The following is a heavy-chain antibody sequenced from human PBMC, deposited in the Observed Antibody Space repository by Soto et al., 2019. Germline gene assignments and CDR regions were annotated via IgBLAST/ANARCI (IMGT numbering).Heavy chain of an antibody. Sequence: PSETLSLTCTVSGDSISSGDYYWSWIRQPPGKSLEWIGCIYYSGNTYYNPSLKRRFSISVDTPKNQFSLQLSSVTVADTAVYYCAKSAIGGIDYWGQGTLVTVSS. J-gene: IGHJ4*02. V-gene: IGHV4-30-4*01. CDR3: AKSAIGGIDY. CDR2: IYYSGNT. CDR1: GDSISSGDYY. D-gene: IGHD2-21*01.